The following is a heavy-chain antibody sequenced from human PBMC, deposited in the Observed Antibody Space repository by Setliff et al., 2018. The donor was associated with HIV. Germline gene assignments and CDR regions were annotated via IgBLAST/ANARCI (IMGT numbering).Heavy chain of an antibody. D-gene: IGHD6-19*01. CDR1: GYTFTSND. CDR3: ARGAWYSSGWYSSRYMDV. J-gene: IGHJ6*03. V-gene: IGHV1-8*01. CDR2: MNPNSGNT. Sequence: ASVKVSCKASGYTFTSNDINWVRQATGQGLEWMGWMNPNSGNTGYAQKFQGRVTMTRDTSISTAYMELSSLRSDDTAVYYCARGAWYSSGWYSSRYMDVWGKGTTGTVSS.